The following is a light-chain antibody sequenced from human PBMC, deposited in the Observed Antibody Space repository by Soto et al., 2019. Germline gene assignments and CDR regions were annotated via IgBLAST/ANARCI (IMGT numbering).Light chain of an antibody. CDR2: KAS. Sequence: DIQMTQSPSPQSASVGDRVTITCRASQSISNSLAWYQQKPWKAPNLLIYKASSLESGGPSRFSGSGSGTEFTLTISSLQPDDFATYYCRQYVSYPVTFGGGTKVEIK. J-gene: IGKJ4*01. CDR1: QSISNS. CDR3: RQYVSYPVT. V-gene: IGKV1-5*03.